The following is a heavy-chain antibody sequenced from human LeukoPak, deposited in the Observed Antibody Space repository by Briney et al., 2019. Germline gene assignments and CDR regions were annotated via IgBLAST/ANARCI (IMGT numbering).Heavy chain of an antibody. J-gene: IGHJ6*03. V-gene: IGHV4-61*02. CDR1: GGSISSGSYY. CDR2: IYTSGST. D-gene: IGHD3-3*01. Sequence: SETLSLTCTVSGGSISSGSYYWSWIRQPAGKGLEWIGRIYTSGSTNYNPSLKSRVTISVDTSKNQFSLKLSSVTAADTAVYYCARDRREEDDFWSGYPSYYYYMDVWGKGTTVTVSS. CDR3: ARDRREEDDFWSGYPSYYYYMDV.